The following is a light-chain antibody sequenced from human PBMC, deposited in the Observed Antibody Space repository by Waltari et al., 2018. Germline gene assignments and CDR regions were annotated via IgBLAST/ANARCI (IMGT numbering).Light chain of an antibody. V-gene: IGKV4-1*01. CDR1: QTVLYSSNNKNY. CDR3: QQYYGSPLT. Sequence: DIVMTQSPDSLAVSLGERATINCKSSQTVLYSSNNKNYLAWFQQNTGQPLQLLIYWESTRDSGVPDRFNGSGSGTDFTLTINSLQAEDVAVYYCQQYYGSPLTFGGGTKVEIK. CDR2: WES. J-gene: IGKJ4*01.